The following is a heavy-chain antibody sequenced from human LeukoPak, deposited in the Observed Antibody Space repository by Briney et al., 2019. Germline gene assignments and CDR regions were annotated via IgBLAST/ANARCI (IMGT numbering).Heavy chain of an antibody. CDR2: ISVYNGNT. CDR1: GYTFTNYG. CDR3: ARDRPTQANYYDSSGYYSSNYFDY. V-gene: IGHV1-18*01. Sequence: ASVKVSCKASGYTFTNYGISWVRQAPGQGLEWMGWISVYNGNTNYAQKLQGRVTMTRDTSTSTVYMELSSLRSEDTAVYYCARDRPTQANYYDSSGYYSSNYFDYWGQGTLVTVSS. J-gene: IGHJ4*02. D-gene: IGHD3-22*01.